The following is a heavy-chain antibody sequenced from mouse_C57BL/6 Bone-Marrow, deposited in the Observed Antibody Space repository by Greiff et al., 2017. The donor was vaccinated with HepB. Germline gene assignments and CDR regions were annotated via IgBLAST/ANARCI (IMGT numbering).Heavy chain of an antibody. CDR2: IDPSDSET. CDR1: GYTFTSYW. V-gene: IGHV1-52*01. D-gene: IGHD1-1*01. CDR3: ARRDCGSGYEFAY. Sequence: VQLQQPGAELVRPGSSVKLSCKASGYTFTSYWMHWVKQRPIQGLEWIGNIDPSDSETHYNQKFKDKATVTVDKSSSTAYMQLSSLTSEDAAVYVGARRDCGSGYEFAYWGKGTLVTVST. J-gene: IGHJ3*01.